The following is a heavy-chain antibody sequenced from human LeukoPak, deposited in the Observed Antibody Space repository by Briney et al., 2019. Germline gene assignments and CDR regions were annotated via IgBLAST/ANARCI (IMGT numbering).Heavy chain of an antibody. CDR2: INHSGST. J-gene: IGHJ4*02. V-gene: IGHV4-34*01. D-gene: IGHD3-16*01. CDR1: GGSFSGYY. Sequence: SETLSLTCAVYGGSFSGYYWSWIRQPPGEGLEWIGEINHSGSTNYNPSLKSRVTISVDTSKNQFSLKLSSVTAADTAVYYCASLGGRRDYWGQGTLVTVSS. CDR3: ASLGGRRDY.